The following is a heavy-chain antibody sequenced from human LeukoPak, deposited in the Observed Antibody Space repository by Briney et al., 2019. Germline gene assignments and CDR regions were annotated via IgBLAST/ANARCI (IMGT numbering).Heavy chain of an antibody. V-gene: IGHV1-46*01. CDR3: ARDSAYGWGLQGAFDI. D-gene: IGHD4-11*01. Sequence: ASVKVSCKASGYTFTSYYMHWVRQAPGQGLEWMGIINPSGGSTSYAQKFQGRVTMTRDTSTSTVYMELSSLRSEDTAVYYCARDSAYGWGLQGAFDIWGQGTMVTVSS. J-gene: IGHJ3*02. CDR2: INPSGGST. CDR1: GYTFTSYY.